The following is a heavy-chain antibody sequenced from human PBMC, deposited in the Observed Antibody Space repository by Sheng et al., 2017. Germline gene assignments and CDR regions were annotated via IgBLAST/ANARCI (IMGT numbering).Heavy chain of an antibody. CDR1: GFTFSSYG. CDR2: ISYDGSNK. J-gene: IGHJ6*02. CDR3: AKDWATVTTDYYYGMDV. V-gene: IGHV3-30*18. D-gene: IGHD4-17*01. Sequence: QVQLVESGGGVVQPGRSLRLSCAASGFTFSSYGMHWVRQAPGKGLEWVAVISYDGSNKYYADSVKGRFTISRDNSKNTLYLQMNSLRAEDTAVYYCAKDWATVTTDYYYGMDVWGQGTTVTVSS.